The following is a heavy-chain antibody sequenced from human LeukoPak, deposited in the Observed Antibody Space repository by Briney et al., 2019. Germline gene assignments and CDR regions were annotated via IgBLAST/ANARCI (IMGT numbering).Heavy chain of an antibody. CDR1: GGAISSNNW. J-gene: IGHJ3*02. CDR2: IYHSGST. D-gene: IGHD2-15*01. V-gene: IGHV4-4*02. Sequence: SETLSLTCAVSGGAISSNNWWGWVRQPPGKGLEWIGEIYHSGSTNYNPSLKRRINISVDKSKNKFSLNLSSVTAADTAIYYCARENCRGATCYSMWGAFDIWGQGTMVTV. CDR3: ARENCRGATCYSMWGAFDI.